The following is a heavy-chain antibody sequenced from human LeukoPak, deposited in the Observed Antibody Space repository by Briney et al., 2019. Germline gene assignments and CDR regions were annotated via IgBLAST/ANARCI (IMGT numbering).Heavy chain of an antibody. CDR2: ISAYNGNT. CDR1: GYTFTSYG. Sequence: ASVKVSCKASGYTFTSYGISWVRQAPGQGLEWMGWISAYNGNTNYAQKLQGRVTMTTDTSTSTAYMELRSLRSDDTAVYYCARDPPIYYDSRRAFDIWGQGTMVTVSS. CDR3: ARDPPIYYDSRRAFDI. D-gene: IGHD3-22*01. J-gene: IGHJ3*02. V-gene: IGHV1-18*01.